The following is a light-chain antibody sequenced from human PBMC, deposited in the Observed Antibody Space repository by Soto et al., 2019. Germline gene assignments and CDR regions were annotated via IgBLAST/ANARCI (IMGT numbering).Light chain of an antibody. J-gene: IGKJ4*01. CDR3: QQYHHWPPLT. CDR2: GAS. Sequence: EIVMTQSPATLSVSPGERATLSCRASQSISNNLAWYQQKVGQAPRLLISGASTRATGIPARFSGSGSGTEFTLTISSLQSEDLAIYYCQQYHHWPPLTFGGGTKVELK. CDR1: QSISNN. V-gene: IGKV3-15*01.